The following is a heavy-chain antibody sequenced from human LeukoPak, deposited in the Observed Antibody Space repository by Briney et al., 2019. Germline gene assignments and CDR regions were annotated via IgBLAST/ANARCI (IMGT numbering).Heavy chain of an antibody. D-gene: IGHD6-13*01. CDR2: IRSKANSYAT. CDR1: GFTFSGST. V-gene: IGHV3-73*01. CDR3: TRLSIAGAGTDY. J-gene: IGHJ4*02. Sequence: GGSLRLSCAASGFTFSGSTMHWVRQASGKGLEWVGRIRSKANSYATAYLESVKGRFTISRDDSKNTTYLQMNSLKTEDTAVYYRTRLSIAGAGTDYWGQGTLVTVSS.